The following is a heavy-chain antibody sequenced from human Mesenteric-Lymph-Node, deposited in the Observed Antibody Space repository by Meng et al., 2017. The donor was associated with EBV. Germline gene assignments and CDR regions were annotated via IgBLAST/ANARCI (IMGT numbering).Heavy chain of an antibody. D-gene: IGHD4-17*01. CDR3: AKIGAGDFGDYDLGY. Sequence: QGQLVQSRAEVKKPGASVKVSCKAYGYRFIAYNIHWVRQAPGQGLEWMGRINPYSGGTNYAQKFQGRVTMTSDTSISTAYLELSRLRSDDTAVYYCAKIGAGDFGDYDLGYWGQGTLVTVSS. V-gene: IGHV1-2*06. CDR2: INPYSGGT. CDR1: GYRFIAYN. J-gene: IGHJ4*02.